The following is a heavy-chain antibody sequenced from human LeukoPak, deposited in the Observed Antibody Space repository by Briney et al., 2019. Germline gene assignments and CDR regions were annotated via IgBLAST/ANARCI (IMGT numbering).Heavy chain of an antibody. CDR2: IYYSGST. CDR1: GGSISSSSYY. V-gene: IGHV4-39*01. Sequence: SEILSLTCTVSGGSISSSSYYWGWIRQPPGKGLEWIGSIYYSGSTYYNPSLKSRVTISVDTSKNQFSLKLSSVTAASTAVYYCARQDFWSGYYFDPWGQGTLVTVSS. CDR3: ARQDFWSGYYFDP. J-gene: IGHJ5*02. D-gene: IGHD3-3*01.